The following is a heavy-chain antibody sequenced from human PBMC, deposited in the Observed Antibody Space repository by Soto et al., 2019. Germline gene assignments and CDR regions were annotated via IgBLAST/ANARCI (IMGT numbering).Heavy chain of an antibody. J-gene: IGHJ4*02. D-gene: IGHD3-22*01. CDR1: GYTFITYG. CDR2: ISTYNGNT. CDR3: ARGPTDYYDNSANYFLDY. Sequence: QVQLVQSGAEVKKPGASVKVSCKASGYTFITYGVSWVRQAPGQGLDWLGWISTYNGNTRYAERLQGRVIVTTDTTTNPAYMELRKLRSDDTAVYYCARGPTDYYDNSANYFLDYWGQGTLVTVSS. V-gene: IGHV1-18*01.